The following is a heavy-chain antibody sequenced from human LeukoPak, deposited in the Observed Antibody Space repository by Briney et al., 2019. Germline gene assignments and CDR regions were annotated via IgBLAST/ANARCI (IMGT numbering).Heavy chain of an antibody. D-gene: IGHD6-13*01. Sequence: GGSLRLSCSASGFTFSDFWMHWVRQAPGKGLVWVSRINSGGTVTNYADSVKGRLTISRDNAKNSLYLQMNSLRAEDTALYYCAKDIAVGTVSIGFDPWGQGTLVTVSS. CDR3: AKDIAVGTVSIGFDP. J-gene: IGHJ5*02. CDR2: INSGGTVT. V-gene: IGHV3-74*01. CDR1: GFTFSDFW.